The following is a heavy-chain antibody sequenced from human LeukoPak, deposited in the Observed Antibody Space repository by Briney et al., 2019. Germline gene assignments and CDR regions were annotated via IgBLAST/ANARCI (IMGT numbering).Heavy chain of an antibody. Sequence: ASVKVSCKASGYTFTGYYMHWVRQAPGQGLEWMGWINTNTGNPTYAQGFTGRFVFSLDTSVSTAYLQISSLKAEDTAVYYCATYCSSTSCYGGYYYGMDVWGQGTTVTVSS. CDR1: GYTFTGYY. CDR2: INTNTGNP. D-gene: IGHD2-2*01. CDR3: ATYCSSTSCYGGYYYGMDV. V-gene: IGHV7-4-1*02. J-gene: IGHJ6*02.